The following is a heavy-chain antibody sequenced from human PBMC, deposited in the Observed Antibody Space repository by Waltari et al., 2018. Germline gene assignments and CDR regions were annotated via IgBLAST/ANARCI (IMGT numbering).Heavy chain of an antibody. V-gene: IGHV3-30*02. J-gene: IGHJ4*02. CDR3: AKDMGIVGAMGAGVDY. Sequence: QVQLVESGGGVVKPGGSLRLSCAASGCTFSSYGMHWVRRAPGKGLEWVAFIRYDGSNKYYADSVKGRFTISRDNSKNTLYLQMNSLRAEDTAVYYCAKDMGIVGAMGAGVDYWGQGTLVTVSS. CDR2: IRYDGSNK. D-gene: IGHD1-26*01. CDR1: GCTFSSYG.